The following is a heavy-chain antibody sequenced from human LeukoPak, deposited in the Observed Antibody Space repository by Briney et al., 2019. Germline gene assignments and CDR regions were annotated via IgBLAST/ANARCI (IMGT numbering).Heavy chain of an antibody. CDR2: TYYRSKWYN. Sequence: SQTLSLTCVISGDSVSSNSAAWNWIRRSPSRGLEWLGRTYYRSKWYNDYAVSVKSRITINPDTSKNQFFLQLNSVTPEDTAVYYCGRETSHFDYWGQGNLVTVSS. J-gene: IGHJ4*02. CDR1: GDSVSSNSAA. V-gene: IGHV6-1*01. CDR3: GRETSHFDY.